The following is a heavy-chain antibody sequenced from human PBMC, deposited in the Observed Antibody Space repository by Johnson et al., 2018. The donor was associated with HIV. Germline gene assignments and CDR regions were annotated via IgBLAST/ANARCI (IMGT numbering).Heavy chain of an antibody. D-gene: IGHD6-13*01. J-gene: IGHJ3*02. CDR1: GFRFSDHY. CDR2: ISTSGSTK. Sequence: QVQLVESGGGVVQPGRSLRLSCAASGFRFSDHYMSWIRQAPGKGLEWISYISTSGSTKYYADSVKGRFTISRDNAKNSLYLQMNSLRAEDTAVYYCAREGPYSSRWGAFDIWGQGTMVTVSS. CDR3: AREGPYSSRWGAFDI. V-gene: IGHV3-11*04.